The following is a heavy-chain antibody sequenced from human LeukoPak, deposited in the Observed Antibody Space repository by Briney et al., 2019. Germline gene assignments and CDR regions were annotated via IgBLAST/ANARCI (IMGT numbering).Heavy chain of an antibody. CDR2: IHYSGST. CDR3: ARDQTSKGDAF. CDR1: GASISTYF. Sequence: SETLSLTCIVSGASISTYFWRWIRQPPGKGLEWIGYIHYSGSTNYNPSLKSRVTISLDTSKNQFSLKLSSVTAADTAVYYCARDQTSKGDAFWGQGTMVTVSS. D-gene: IGHD3-16*01. V-gene: IGHV4-59*01. J-gene: IGHJ3*01.